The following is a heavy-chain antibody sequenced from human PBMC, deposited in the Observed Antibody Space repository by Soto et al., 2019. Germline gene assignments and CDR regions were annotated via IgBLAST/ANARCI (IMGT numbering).Heavy chain of an antibody. CDR2: IYTGGNT. V-gene: IGHV3-53*01. J-gene: IGHJ6*02. Sequence: GGSLRLSCAASGFTVTSYYMSWVRQAPGKGLEWVSLIYTGGNTNYADSVKGRFTISRDNSKNTLYLQMNSLRAEDTAVYYCARDYYYGAGNYYRADYYHYGMDVWGQGTTVTVSS. CDR3: ARDYYYGAGNYYRADYYHYGMDV. CDR1: GFTVTSYY. D-gene: IGHD3-10*01.